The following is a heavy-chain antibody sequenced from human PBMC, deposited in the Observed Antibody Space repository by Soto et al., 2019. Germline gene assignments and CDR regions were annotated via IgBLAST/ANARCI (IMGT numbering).Heavy chain of an antibody. CDR2: IYYSGST. CDR1: GGSISSGGYY. Sequence: SETLSLTCTVSGGSISSGGYYWSWIRQHPGKGLEWIGYIYYSGSTYYNPSLKSRVTISVDTSKNQFSLKLSSVTAADTAVYYCARDGAETDYGDYRLAYWGQGTLVTVSS. D-gene: IGHD4-17*01. CDR3: ARDGAETDYGDYRLAY. V-gene: IGHV4-31*03. J-gene: IGHJ4*02.